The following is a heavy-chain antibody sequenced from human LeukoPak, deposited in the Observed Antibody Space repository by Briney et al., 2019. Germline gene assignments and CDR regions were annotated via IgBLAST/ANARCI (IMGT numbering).Heavy chain of an antibody. CDR3: AKAANYDILTGYYLDY. CDR2: IGGSGDRT. Sequence: GGSLRLSCEASGFFFSNYGMNWVRLTPGKGLEWVSGIGGSGDRTYYADSVKGRFTISRDNSKNTMYLQMNSLRAEDTAIYYCAKAANYDILTGYYLDYWGQGTLVTVSS. V-gene: IGHV3-23*01. D-gene: IGHD3-9*01. CDR1: GFFFSNYG. J-gene: IGHJ4*02.